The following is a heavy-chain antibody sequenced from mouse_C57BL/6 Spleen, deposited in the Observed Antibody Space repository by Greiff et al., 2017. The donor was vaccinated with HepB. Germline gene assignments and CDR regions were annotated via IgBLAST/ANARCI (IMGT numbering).Heavy chain of an antibody. Sequence: EVHLVESGPELVKPGASVKMSCKASGYTFTDYNMHWVKQSHGKSLEWIGYINPNNGGTSYNQKFKGKATLTVNKSSSTAYIELRSLTSEDSAVYYCAREGVYGSRWYFDVWGTGTTVTVSS. D-gene: IGHD1-1*01. J-gene: IGHJ1*03. CDR3: AREGVYGSRWYFDV. CDR2: INPNNGGT. CDR1: GYTFTDYN. V-gene: IGHV1-22*01.